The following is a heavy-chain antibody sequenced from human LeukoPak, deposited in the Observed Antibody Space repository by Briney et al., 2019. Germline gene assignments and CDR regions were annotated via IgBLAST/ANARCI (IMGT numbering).Heavy chain of an antibody. CDR3: ARDLLGSSPLDY. D-gene: IGHD6-6*01. V-gene: IGHV1-2*02. Sequence: ASVKVSCKASGYTFTGYYMHWVRQAPGQGLEWMGWINPNSGGTNYAQKFQGRVTMTTDTSTSTAYMELRSLRSDDTAVYYCARDLLGSSPLDYWGQGTLVTVSS. CDR1: GYTFTGYY. CDR2: INPNSGGT. J-gene: IGHJ4*02.